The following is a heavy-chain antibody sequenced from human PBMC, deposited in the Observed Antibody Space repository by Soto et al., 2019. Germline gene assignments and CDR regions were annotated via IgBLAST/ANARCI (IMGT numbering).Heavy chain of an antibody. J-gene: IGHJ4*02. CDR2: IYYSGNT. CDR3: AVYGVAHERNIDY. D-gene: IGHD4-17*01. CDR1: GGSISSSSYY. V-gene: IGHV4-39*01. Sequence: QLQLQESGPGLVKPSETLSLTCTVSGGSISSSSYYWGWIRQPPGKGLEWIGSIYYSGNTSYNPPLKSRVTISVDTSNNQFSLKLTSVTAADTAVYYCAVYGVAHERNIDYWGQGTLVTVSS.